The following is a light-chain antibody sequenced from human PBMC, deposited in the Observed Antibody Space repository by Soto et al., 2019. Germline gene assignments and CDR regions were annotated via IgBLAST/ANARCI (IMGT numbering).Light chain of an antibody. Sequence: QSALTQPDSVSGSPGQSITISCTGTSSDVGSYNLVSWYQQHPGKAPKLMIYEVSKRPSGVSNRFSGSKSGNTASLTISGLQAEDEADYYCCSYAGSSTNYVFGTGTKLTVL. CDR2: EVS. J-gene: IGLJ1*01. CDR3: CSYAGSSTNYV. V-gene: IGLV2-23*02. CDR1: SSDVGSYNL.